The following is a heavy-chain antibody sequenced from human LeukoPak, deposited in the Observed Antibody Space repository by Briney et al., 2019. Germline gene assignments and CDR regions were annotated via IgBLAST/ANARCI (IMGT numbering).Heavy chain of an antibody. D-gene: IGHD2-15*01. Sequence: PSETLSLTCTVSGGSISSYYWSWIRQPPGKGLEWIGYIYYSGSTNYNPSLKSRVTMSVDTSKNQFSLKLSSVTAADTAVYYCARDVLDVVVVVAATPSWFDPWGQGTLVTVSS. CDR2: IYYSGST. CDR1: GGSISSYY. J-gene: IGHJ5*02. CDR3: ARDVLDVVVVVAATPSWFDP. V-gene: IGHV4-59*12.